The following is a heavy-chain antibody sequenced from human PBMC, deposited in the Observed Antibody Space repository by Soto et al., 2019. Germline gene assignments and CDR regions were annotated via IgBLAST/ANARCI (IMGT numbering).Heavy chain of an antibody. D-gene: IGHD2-21*02. Sequence: PGESLKISCKGSGYSFTSYWIGWVRQMPGKGLEWMGIIYPGDSDTRYSPSFQGQVTISADKSISTAYLQWSSLKASDTAMYYCARRRGAVAGTEDFDYWGQGTLVTVSS. J-gene: IGHJ4*02. CDR1: GYSFTSYW. V-gene: IGHV5-51*01. CDR2: IYPGDSDT. CDR3: ARRRGAVAGTEDFDY.